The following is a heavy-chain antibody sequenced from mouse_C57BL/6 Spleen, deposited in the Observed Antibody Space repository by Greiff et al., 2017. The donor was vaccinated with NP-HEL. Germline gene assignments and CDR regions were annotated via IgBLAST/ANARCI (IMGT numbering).Heavy chain of an antibody. CDR2: IRLKSDNYAT. Sequence: EVKLEESGGGLVQPGGSMKLSCVASGFTFSNYWMNWVRQSPEKGLEWVAQIRLKSDNYATHYAESVKGRFTISRDDSKSSVYLQMNNLRAEDTGIYYGTAYDGWYFDVWGTGTTVTVSS. V-gene: IGHV6-3*01. J-gene: IGHJ1*03. CDR1: GFTFSNYW. D-gene: IGHD2-14*01. CDR3: TAYDGWYFDV.